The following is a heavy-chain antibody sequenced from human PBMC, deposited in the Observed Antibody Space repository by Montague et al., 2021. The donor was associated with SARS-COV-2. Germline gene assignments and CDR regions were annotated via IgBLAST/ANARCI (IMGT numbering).Heavy chain of an antibody. D-gene: IGHD5-12*01. Sequence: SETLSLTCTVSGGSTSSNFWSWIRQPPGKGLEWIGYIYYSGSTNYNPSLKSRVTISVDTSKKQFSLQLSSVTAADTAVYYCARTRGYDPLFDFWGQGTLVTVSS. CDR1: GGSTSSNF. CDR3: ARTRGYDPLFDF. V-gene: IGHV4-59*01. CDR2: IYYSGST. J-gene: IGHJ4*02.